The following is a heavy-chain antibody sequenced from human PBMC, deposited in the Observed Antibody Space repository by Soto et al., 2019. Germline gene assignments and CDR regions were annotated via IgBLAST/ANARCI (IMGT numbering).Heavy chain of an antibody. D-gene: IGHD5-18*01. J-gene: IGHJ4*02. CDR3: ARAAGVDTAMVSFDY. V-gene: IGHV4-30-2*01. CDR2: IYHSGST. Sequence: SETLSLTCAVSGGSISSGGYSWSWIRQPPGKGLEWIGYIYHSGSTYYNPSLKSRVTISVDTSKNQFSLKLSSVTAADTAVYYCARAAGVDTAMVSFDYWGQGTLVTVSS. CDR1: GGSISSGGYS.